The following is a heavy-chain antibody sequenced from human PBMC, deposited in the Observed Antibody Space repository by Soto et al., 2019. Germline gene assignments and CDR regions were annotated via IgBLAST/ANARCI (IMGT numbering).Heavy chain of an antibody. CDR3: ARAGPEEVDTAMVADY. Sequence: QVQLVQSGAEVKKPGASVKVSCKASGYTFTGYYMHWVRQAPGQGLEWMGWINPNSGGTNYAQKFQGRVTMTRDTFISTAYMELSRLRSDDTAVYYCARAGPEEVDTAMVADYWGQGTLVTVSS. CDR2: INPNSGGT. D-gene: IGHD5-18*01. J-gene: IGHJ4*02. V-gene: IGHV1-2*02. CDR1: GYTFTGYY.